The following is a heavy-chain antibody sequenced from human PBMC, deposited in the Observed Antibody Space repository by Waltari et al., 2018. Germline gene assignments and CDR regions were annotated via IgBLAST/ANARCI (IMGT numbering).Heavy chain of an antibody. CDR1: GYSISSGYY. CDR3: ARGGSMMATIRRAFDY. V-gene: IGHV4-38-2*01. Sequence: QVQLQESGPGLGKPSETLSLTCAVSGYSISSGYYWGWLRQPPGKGLEWIGSIYHSGSTYYNPSPKSRVTISVDTSKNQFSLKLSSVTAADTAVYYCARGGSMMATIRRAFDYWGQGTLVTVSS. D-gene: IGHD5-12*01. CDR2: IYHSGST. J-gene: IGHJ4*02.